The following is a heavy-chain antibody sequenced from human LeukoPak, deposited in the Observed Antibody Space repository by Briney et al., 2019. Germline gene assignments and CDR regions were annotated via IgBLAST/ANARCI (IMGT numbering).Heavy chain of an antibody. Sequence: SETLSLTCTVSGGSISSGGYYWSWIRQHPGKGLEWIGYIYYSGSTYYNPSLKSRVTISVDTSKNQFSLKLSSVTAADTAVYYCATGTFMVRGGTETWGQGTLVTVSS. CDR2: IYYSGST. CDR1: GGSISSGGYY. J-gene: IGHJ5*02. CDR3: ATGTFMVRGGTET. V-gene: IGHV4-31*03. D-gene: IGHD3-10*01.